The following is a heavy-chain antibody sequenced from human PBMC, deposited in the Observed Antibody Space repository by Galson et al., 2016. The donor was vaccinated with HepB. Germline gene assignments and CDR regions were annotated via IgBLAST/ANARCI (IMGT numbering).Heavy chain of an antibody. Sequence: SLRLSCAASEFTFSSYAMSWVRQAPGKGLEVVSGITESGGTTYYADSVKGRFTISRDNSKNTLSLQVNGLRAEDTAVYYCAKDYGDCSGGRCYSPTLFDYWGQGTLVTVSS. V-gene: IGHV3-23*01. CDR2: ITESGGTT. CDR1: EFTFSSYA. J-gene: IGHJ4*02. D-gene: IGHD2-15*01. CDR3: AKDYGDCSGGRCYSPTLFDY.